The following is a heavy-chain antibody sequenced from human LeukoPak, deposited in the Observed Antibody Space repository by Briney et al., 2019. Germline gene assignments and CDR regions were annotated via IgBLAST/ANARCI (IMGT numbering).Heavy chain of an antibody. V-gene: IGHV7-4-1*02. CDR1: VYTFTSYA. Sequence: ASVKVSCKASVYTFTSYAMNWVRQAPGQGLEWMGWINTNTGNPTYAQGFAGRFVFSLDTSVSTAYLQISSLKAEDTAVYYCARDSMGSRMNDYWAREPWSPSPQ. D-gene: IGHD3-10*01. J-gene: IGHJ4*02. CDR3: ARDSMGSRMNDY. CDR2: INTNTGNP.